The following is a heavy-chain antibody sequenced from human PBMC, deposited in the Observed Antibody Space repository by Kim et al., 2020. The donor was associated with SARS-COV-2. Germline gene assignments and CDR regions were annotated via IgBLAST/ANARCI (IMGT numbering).Heavy chain of an antibody. CDR3: ARYGDYVGYYYYGMDV. D-gene: IGHD4-17*01. CDR1: GFTFSSYW. CDR2: IKQDGSEK. Sequence: GGSLRLSCAASGFTFSSYWMSWVRQAPGKGLEWVANIKQDGSEKYYVDSVKGRFTISRDNAKNSLYLQMNSLRAEDTAVYYCARYGDYVGYYYYGMDVWGQGTTVTVSS. J-gene: IGHJ6*02. V-gene: IGHV3-7*01.